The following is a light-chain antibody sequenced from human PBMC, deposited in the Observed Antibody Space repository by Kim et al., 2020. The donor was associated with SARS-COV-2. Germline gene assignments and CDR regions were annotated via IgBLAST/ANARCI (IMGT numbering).Light chain of an antibody. V-gene: IGLV8-61*01. Sequence: QTVVTQDPSFSVSPGGTVTITCGLSSGSVSTNHYPSWYQQTPGQPQRTLIYYTNTRSSGVPDRFSGSILGNKAALTITGAQADDESDYYCLLYMGGGISVFGGGTQLTVL. CDR2: YTN. J-gene: IGLJ3*02. CDR1: SGSVSTNHY. CDR3: LLYMGGGISV.